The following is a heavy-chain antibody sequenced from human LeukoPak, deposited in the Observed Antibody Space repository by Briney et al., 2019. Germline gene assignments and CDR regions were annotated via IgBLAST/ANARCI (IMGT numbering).Heavy chain of an antibody. CDR1: GFTFYTYD. V-gene: IGHV3-23*01. CDR3: ARIPGMAAGSDFYFDY. Sequence: GGSLRLSCVASGFTFYTYDMSLVRQVPGKGLEWVSSISYHGHRTYYTDSVKGRFTISRDNSKNTLYLQLNSLRVEGTAIYYCARIPGMAAGSDFYFDYWGPGTVVTVFS. J-gene: IGHJ4*02. D-gene: IGHD6-13*01. CDR2: ISYHGHRT.